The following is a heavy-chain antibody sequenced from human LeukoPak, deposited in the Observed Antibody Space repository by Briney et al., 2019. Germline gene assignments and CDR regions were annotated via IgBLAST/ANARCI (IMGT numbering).Heavy chain of an antibody. CDR1: GYTFTSYA. J-gene: IGHJ4*02. Sequence: ASVKVSCKASGYTFTSYAMHWVRQAPGQGLEWMGWINAGNGNTKYSQKFQGRVTITRDTSASTAYMELSSLRSEDTAVYYCARDRGEVPSDYWGQGTLVTVSS. V-gene: IGHV1-3*01. CDR2: INAGNGNT. CDR3: ARDRGEVPSDY. D-gene: IGHD3-10*01.